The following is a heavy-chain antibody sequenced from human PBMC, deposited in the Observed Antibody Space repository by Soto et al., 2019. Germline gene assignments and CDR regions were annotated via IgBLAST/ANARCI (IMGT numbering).Heavy chain of an antibody. CDR2: ISGSGGST. CDR1: GFTFSSYA. Sequence: PVGSLRLSCAASGFTFSSYAMSWVRQAPGKGLEWVSAISGSGGSTYYADSVKGRFTISRDNSKNTLYLQMNSLRAEDTAVYYCAKERRIAVAGTIDYWGQGTLVTVSS. J-gene: IGHJ4*02. D-gene: IGHD6-19*01. V-gene: IGHV3-23*01. CDR3: AKERRIAVAGTIDY.